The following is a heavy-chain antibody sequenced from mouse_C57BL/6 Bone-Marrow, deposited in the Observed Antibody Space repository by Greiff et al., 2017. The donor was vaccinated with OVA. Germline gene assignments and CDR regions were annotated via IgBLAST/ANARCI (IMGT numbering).Heavy chain of an antibody. J-gene: IGHJ3*01. Sequence: EVKLMESGPELVKPGASVKISCKASGYTFTDYYMNWVKQSHGKSLEWIGDINPNNGGTSYNQKFKGKATLTVDKSSSTAYMELRSLTSEDSAVYYCARGVRGSFAYWGQGTLVTVSA. V-gene: IGHV1-26*01. CDR1: GYTFTDYY. CDR3: ARGVRGSFAY. CDR2: INPNNGGT.